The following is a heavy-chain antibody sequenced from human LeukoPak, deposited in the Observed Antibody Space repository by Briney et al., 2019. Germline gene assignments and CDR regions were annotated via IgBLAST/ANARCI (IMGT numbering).Heavy chain of an antibody. V-gene: IGHV3-30*04. CDR1: GFTFSSYA. CDR3: ARALVGPFDY. CDR2: ISYDGSNK. J-gene: IGHJ4*02. Sequence: PGGSLRLSCAASGFTFSSYAMHWVRQAPGKGLEWVAVISYDGSNKYYADSMKGRFTISRDNSKNTLYLQMNSLRAEDTAVYYCARALVGPFDYWGQGTLVTVSS. D-gene: IGHD3-16*02.